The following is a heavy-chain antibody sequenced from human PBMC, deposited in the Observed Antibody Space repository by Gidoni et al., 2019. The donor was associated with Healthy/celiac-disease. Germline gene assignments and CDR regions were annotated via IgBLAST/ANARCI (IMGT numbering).Heavy chain of an antibody. CDR3: AREGNVALPFDTYYYDSSGYEDAFDI. CDR1: GGSISSYY. Sequence: QVQLQESGPGLVKPSETLSLTCTVSGGSISSYYWSWIRQPAGKGLEWIGRIYPSGSTNYNPSLKSRVTMSVDTSKNQFSLKLSSVTAADTAVYYCAREGNVALPFDTYYYDSSGYEDAFDIWGQGTMVTVSS. V-gene: IGHV4-4*07. J-gene: IGHJ3*02. D-gene: IGHD3-22*01. CDR2: IYPSGST.